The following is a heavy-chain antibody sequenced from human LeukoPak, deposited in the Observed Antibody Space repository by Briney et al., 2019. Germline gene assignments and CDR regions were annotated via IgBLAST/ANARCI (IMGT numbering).Heavy chain of an antibody. CDR3: ARAVRDRGVILPWFDP. J-gene: IGHJ5*02. CDR1: GGSISSSSYY. CDR2: IYYSGST. D-gene: IGHD3-10*01. V-gene: IGHV4-39*07. Sequence: SETLSLTCTVSGGSISSSSYYWGWIRQPPGKGLEWIGSIYYSGSTYYNPSLKSRVTISVDTSKNQFSLKLSSVIAADTAVYYCARAVRDRGVILPWFDPWGQGTLVTVSS.